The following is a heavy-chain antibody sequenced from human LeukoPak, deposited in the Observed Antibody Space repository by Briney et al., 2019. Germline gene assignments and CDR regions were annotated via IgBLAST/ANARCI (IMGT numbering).Heavy chain of an antibody. Sequence: ASVKVSCKASGYTFTGYYMHWVRQAPGQGLEWMGWINPSSGGTNYAQKFQGRVTMTTDTSTSTAYMELRSLRSDDTAVYYCARDSSGWNYFDYWGQGTLVTVSS. V-gene: IGHV1-2*02. CDR2: INPSSGGT. D-gene: IGHD6-19*01. CDR1: GYTFTGYY. CDR3: ARDSSGWNYFDY. J-gene: IGHJ4*02.